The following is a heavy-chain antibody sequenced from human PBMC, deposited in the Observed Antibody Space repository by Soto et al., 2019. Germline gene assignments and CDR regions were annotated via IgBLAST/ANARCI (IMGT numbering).Heavy chain of an antibody. Sequence: EVQLLESGGGLVQPGESLRLSCAASGFNFSLYAMTWVRQAPGKGLAWVSTISATGSTYYADSVKGRFTISRDNSKATVYLQMNNLRAEDTALYYCEKRDGTDAAGIDYWGQGNLVTVSS. J-gene: IGHJ4*02. CDR1: GFNFSLYA. V-gene: IGHV3-23*01. CDR2: ISATGST. D-gene: IGHD6-13*01. CDR3: EKRDGTDAAGIDY.